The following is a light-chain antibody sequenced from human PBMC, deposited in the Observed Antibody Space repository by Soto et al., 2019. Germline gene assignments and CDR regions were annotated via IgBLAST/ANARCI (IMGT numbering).Light chain of an antibody. V-gene: IGLV1-40*01. J-gene: IGLJ3*02. CDR3: QSYDSSLSGSDWV. CDR1: SSNIGAGYD. CDR2: GNS. Sequence: QSVLTQPPSVSGAPGQRVTISCTGSSSNIGAGYDVHWYQQLPGTAPKLLIYGNSNRPSGVPVRFSGSKSGTSASLAITGLQAEDEADYYCQSYDSSLSGSDWVFGGGTKLTVL.